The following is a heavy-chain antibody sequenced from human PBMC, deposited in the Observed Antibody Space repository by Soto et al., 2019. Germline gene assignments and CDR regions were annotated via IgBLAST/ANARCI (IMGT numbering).Heavy chain of an antibody. D-gene: IGHD3-16*01. J-gene: IGHJ5*02. CDR3: AKDGLGELNWFDP. Sequence: GSLRLSCAASGFTFSRYAMSWVRQAPGKGLEWVSAISGRGGSTYYTDSVKGRFTISRDNPKNTLYLQLNSLRAEDTAVYYCAKDGLGELNWFDPWGQGTLVTVS. V-gene: IGHV3-23*01. CDR2: ISGRGGST. CDR1: GFTFSRYA.